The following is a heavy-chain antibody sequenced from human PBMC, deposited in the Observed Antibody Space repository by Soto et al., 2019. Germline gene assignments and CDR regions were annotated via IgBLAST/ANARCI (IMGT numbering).Heavy chain of an antibody. CDR2: IDYRGTT. Sequence: QLQLQESGPGLVKPSETLSLSCSVSGGSITSTTYFWGWIRQPPGKGLEWIGTIDYRGTTFYSPSLKSRVTISVDTSKNQFSLMLSSVTAADTAVYYCARCDAWYSESYVDYWGQGTLVTVSS. CDR1: GGSITSTTYF. V-gene: IGHV4-39*01. CDR3: ARCDAWYSESYVDY. D-gene: IGHD1-26*01. J-gene: IGHJ4*02.